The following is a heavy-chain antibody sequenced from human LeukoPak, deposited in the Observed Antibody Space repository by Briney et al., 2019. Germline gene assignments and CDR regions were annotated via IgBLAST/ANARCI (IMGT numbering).Heavy chain of an antibody. CDR1: GFTFSSYS. D-gene: IGHD5-24*01. J-gene: IGHJ4*02. CDR2: ISSSSSYI. CDR3: ARDVGEMATNQGFDY. V-gene: IGHV3-21*01. Sequence: GGSLRLSCAASGFTFSSYSMNWVRQAPGKGLEWVSSISSSSSYIYYADSVKGRFTISRDNAKSSLYLQMNSLRAEDTAVYYCARDVGEMATNQGFDYWGQGTLVTVSS.